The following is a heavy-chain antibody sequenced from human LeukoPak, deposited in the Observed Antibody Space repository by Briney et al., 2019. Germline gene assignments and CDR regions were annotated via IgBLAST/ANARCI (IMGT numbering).Heavy chain of an antibody. CDR1: GGSISSYY. CDR3: TRRGRNNWGEGNDY. D-gene: IGHD1-1*01. Sequence: SETLSLTCTVSGGSISSYYWSWIRQPPGKGLEWIGYINDSGSTNSNPSLKSRVTMPVDTSKNQFSLKLSSVTAADTAVCYCTRRGRNNWGEGNDYWGQGTLVTVSS. J-gene: IGHJ4*02. CDR2: INDSGST. V-gene: IGHV4-59*08.